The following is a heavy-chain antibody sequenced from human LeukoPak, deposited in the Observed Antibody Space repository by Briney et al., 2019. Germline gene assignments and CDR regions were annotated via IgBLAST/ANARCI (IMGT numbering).Heavy chain of an antibody. CDR3: AKMAGFNYYGSGSYNSYFDY. CDR1: GFTFSSYS. Sequence: GGSLRLSCAASGFTFSSYSMNWVRQAPGKGLEWVSSISSSSSYIYYADSVKGRFTISRDNAKSSLYLQMNSLRAEDTAVYYCAKMAGFNYYGSGSYNSYFDYWGQGTLVTVSS. J-gene: IGHJ4*02. D-gene: IGHD3-10*01. V-gene: IGHV3-21*01. CDR2: ISSSSSYI.